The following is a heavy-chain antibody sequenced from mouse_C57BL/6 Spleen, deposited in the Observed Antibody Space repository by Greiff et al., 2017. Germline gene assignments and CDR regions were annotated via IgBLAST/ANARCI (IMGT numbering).Heavy chain of an antibody. J-gene: IGHJ3*01. CDR2: IHPNSGST. Sequence: QVQLKQPGAELVKPGASVKLSCKASGYTFTSYWMHWVKQRPGQGLEWIGMIHPNSGSTNYNEKFKSKATLTVDKSSSTTYMQLSNLKSEDAAVYYCARNGNFPVAYWGQGTLVTVSA. CDR1: GYTFTSYW. D-gene: IGHD2-1*01. CDR3: ARNGNFPVAY. V-gene: IGHV1-64*01.